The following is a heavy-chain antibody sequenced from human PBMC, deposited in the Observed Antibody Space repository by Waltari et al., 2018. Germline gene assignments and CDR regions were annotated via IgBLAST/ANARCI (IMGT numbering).Heavy chain of an antibody. CDR1: GYSISRGYY. J-gene: IGHJ4*02. CDR2: IYHSGST. D-gene: IGHD6-6*01. V-gene: IGHV4-38-2*01. Sequence: QVQLQESGPGLVKPSETLSLTCAVSGYSISRGYYWGWIRQPPGKGLEWIGSIYHSGSTYYNPSLKSRVTISVDTSKNQFSLKLSSVTAADTAVYYCARAWRGGIAARDPHFDYWGQGTLVTVSS. CDR3: ARAWRGGIAARDPHFDY.